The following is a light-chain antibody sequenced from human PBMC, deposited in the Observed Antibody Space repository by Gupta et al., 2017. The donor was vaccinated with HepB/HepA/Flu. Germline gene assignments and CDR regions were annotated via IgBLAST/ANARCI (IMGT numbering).Light chain of an antibody. CDR2: EVT. CDR1: SSDIGSWNV. V-gene: IGLV2-23*02. J-gene: IGLJ3*02. CDR3: CAYADANTWL. Sequence: QSALTQPASVSGSPRQSITISCPGTSSDIGSWNVVSWYQQYPGKAPQLLIYEVTKRHSGVSNRFSGSKSGNTASLTISGLQAEDEADYYCCAYADANTWLFGGGTKLTVL.